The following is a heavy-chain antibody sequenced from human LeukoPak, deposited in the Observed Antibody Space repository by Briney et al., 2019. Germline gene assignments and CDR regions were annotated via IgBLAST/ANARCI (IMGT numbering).Heavy chain of an antibody. D-gene: IGHD2/OR15-2a*01. CDR1: GFTFSSYE. CDR2: ITSSGSTI. V-gene: IGHV3-48*03. Sequence: GGSLRLSCAASGFTFSSYEMNWVCQAPGKGLEWVSYITSSGSTIYYADSVKGRFTISRNNAKNSLYLQMNSLRAEDTAVYYCARADEIENGVDVWGQGTTVTVSS. J-gene: IGHJ6*02. CDR3: ARADEIENGVDV.